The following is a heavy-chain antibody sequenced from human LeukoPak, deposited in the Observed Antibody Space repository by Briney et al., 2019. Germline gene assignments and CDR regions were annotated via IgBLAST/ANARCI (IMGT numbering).Heavy chain of an antibody. CDR1: GFTFSGSA. V-gene: IGHV3-73*01. CDR2: IRSKANSYAT. J-gene: IGHJ4*02. Sequence: GGSLRLSCAASGFTFSGSAMHWVRQASGKGLEWVGRIRSKANSYATAYAASVKGRFTISRDDSKNTAYLQMNSLKTEDTAVYYCTRHEGDGYNFVLPWDWGQGTLVTVSS. CDR3: TRHEGDGYNFVLPWD. D-gene: IGHD5-24*01.